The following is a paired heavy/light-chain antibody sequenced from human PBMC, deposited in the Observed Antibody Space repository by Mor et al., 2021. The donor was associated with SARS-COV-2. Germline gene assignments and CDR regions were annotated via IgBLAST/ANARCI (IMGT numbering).Light chain of an antibody. CDR3: SSYTTANTVV. Sequence: QSALTQPASVSGSPGQSITISCTGTSSDVGGYNYVSWFQHHPGKVPKLIIYEVINRPSGVSNRFSGSKSGNTASLTISGLQAEDDSDYYCSSYTTANTVVFGGGTKLTVL. J-gene: IGLJ2*01. V-gene: IGLV2-14*01. CDR2: EVI. CDR1: SSDVGGYNY.
Heavy chain of an antibody. J-gene: IGHJ4*02. D-gene: IGHD2-21*01. V-gene: IGHV3-48*02. CDR3: ARDCSHLCFDY. CDR2: ISGSSSAI. Sequence: EVQLVQSGGGLVQPGGSLRLSCAASGFTFSIYTINWFRQAPGKGLEWVSYISGSSSAISYADSVKGRFTLARDNVEKSVYLQMNSLRDEDSAVYYCARDCSHLCFDYWGQGSLVTVSS. CDR1: GFTFSIYT.